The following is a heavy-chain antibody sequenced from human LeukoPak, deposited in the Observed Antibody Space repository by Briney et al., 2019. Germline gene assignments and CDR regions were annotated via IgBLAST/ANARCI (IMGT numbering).Heavy chain of an antibody. V-gene: IGHV3-74*01. CDR1: GSTFSSYW. Sequence: PGGSLRLSCAPSGSTFSSYWMHWVRQAPGKGLGWVSRINSDGSSTNYAGSVKGRFTISRDNAKNTLYLQMTSLTAEDTAVYYCARDLLGNSGSYLRHPNGPPFDYWGQGTLVTVSS. D-gene: IGHD1-26*01. CDR3: ARDLLGNSGSYLRHPNGPPFDY. J-gene: IGHJ4*02. CDR2: INSDGSST.